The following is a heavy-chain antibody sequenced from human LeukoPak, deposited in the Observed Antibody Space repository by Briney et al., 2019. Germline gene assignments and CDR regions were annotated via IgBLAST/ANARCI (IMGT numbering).Heavy chain of an antibody. D-gene: IGHD3-10*01. J-gene: IGHJ4*02. CDR2: IYYSGST. CDR3: ARDPSAIRYGSGSYLDY. V-gene: IGHV4-30-4*08. Sequence: SETLSLTCAVYGGSFSGYYWSWIRQPPGKGLEWIGYIYYSGSTYYNPSLKSRVTISVDTSKNQFSLKLSSVTAADTAVYYCARDPSAIRYGSGSYLDYWGQGTLVTVSS. CDR1: GGSFSGYY.